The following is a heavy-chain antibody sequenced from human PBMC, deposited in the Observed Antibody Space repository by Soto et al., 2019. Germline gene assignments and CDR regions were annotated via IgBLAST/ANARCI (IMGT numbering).Heavy chain of an antibody. V-gene: IGHV1-3*01. CDR3: ARTKITIFGVGNWFDP. CDR1: GYTFTSYA. J-gene: IGHJ5*02. D-gene: IGHD3-3*01. CDR2: INAGNGNT. Sequence: ASVKVSCKASGYTFTSYAMHWVRQAPGQRLEWLGWINAGNGNTKYSQRFQGRVTITRDTSASTAYMELSSLRSEDTAVYYCARTKITIFGVGNWFDPWGQGTLVTVSS.